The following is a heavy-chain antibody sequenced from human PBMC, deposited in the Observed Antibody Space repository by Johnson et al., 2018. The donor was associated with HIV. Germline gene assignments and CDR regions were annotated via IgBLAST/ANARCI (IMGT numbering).Heavy chain of an antibody. CDR3: AKLTTGLTPINDAFDI. CDR2: ISYDGSNK. J-gene: IGHJ3*02. V-gene: IGHV3-30*04. D-gene: IGHD3-22*01. Sequence: QVQLVESGGGVVQPGRSLRLSCAASGFTFSSYAMHWVRQAPGKGLEWVAVISYDGSNKYYADSVKGRFTVSRDNVENTLYLQMNSLRVEDAAVYYCAKLTTGLTPINDAFDIWGQGTMVTVSS. CDR1: GFTFSSYA.